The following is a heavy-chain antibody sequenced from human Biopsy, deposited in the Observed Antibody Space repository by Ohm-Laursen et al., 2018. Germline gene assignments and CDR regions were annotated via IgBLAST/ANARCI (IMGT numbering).Heavy chain of an antibody. CDR1: GFSFSSYW. CDR3: ARDGGVSYFGLDV. V-gene: IGHV3-43*01. J-gene: IGHJ6*02. CDR2: ISWDGSRT. D-gene: IGHD3-16*01. Sequence: SLRLSCTASGFSFSSYWMHWVRQIPGKGLEWVSLISWDGSRTYYADSVRGRFTISRDNAKNCLYLQMNSLRTQDTALYYCARDGGVSYFGLDVWGLGTTATVSS.